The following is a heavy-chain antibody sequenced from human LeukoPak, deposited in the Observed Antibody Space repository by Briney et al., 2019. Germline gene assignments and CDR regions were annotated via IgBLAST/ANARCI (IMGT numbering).Heavy chain of an antibody. CDR2: INHSGST. J-gene: IGHJ4*02. D-gene: IGHD1-1*01. CDR3: ADGTGYYFDY. V-gene: IGHV4-34*01. Sequence: SETLSLTCAVYGGSFSGYYWSWIRQPPGKGLEWIGEINHSGSTNYNPSLKSRVTILVDTSKNQFSLKLSSVTAADTAVYYCADGTGYYFDYWGQGTLVTVSS. CDR1: GGSFSGYY.